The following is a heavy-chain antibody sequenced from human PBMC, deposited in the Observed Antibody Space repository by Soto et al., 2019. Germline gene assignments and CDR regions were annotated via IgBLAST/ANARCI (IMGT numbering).Heavy chain of an antibody. Sequence: PSETLSLTCSVSGGSVSSESYYWSWIRQXPGKGLEYIGYIFYSGSTNYNPSLKSRVTMSLDTSKNQFSLKLSSVTAADTAIYFCASIVLRFLECSAQYYFDHWGQGTLVTVSS. V-gene: IGHV4-61*01. CDR2: IFYSGST. D-gene: IGHD3-3*01. J-gene: IGHJ4*02. CDR1: GGSVSSESYY. CDR3: ASIVLRFLECSAQYYFDH.